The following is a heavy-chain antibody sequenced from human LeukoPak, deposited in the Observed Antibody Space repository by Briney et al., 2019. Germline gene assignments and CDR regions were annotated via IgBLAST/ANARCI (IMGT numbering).Heavy chain of an antibody. V-gene: IGHV4-39*07. D-gene: IGHD5-18*01. CDR2: FHGGSP. J-gene: IGHJ1*01. CDR3: ARGRRGSPYGYPDH. Sequence: PSETLSLTCSVSGGSITGNNYYWTWIRQPPGKGLEEIGSFHGGSPYYNPSLKSRVTLSLATSKNQFSLDLNSVTAADTAVYYCARGRRGSPYGYPDHWGQGTLVTVSS. CDR1: GGSITGNNYY.